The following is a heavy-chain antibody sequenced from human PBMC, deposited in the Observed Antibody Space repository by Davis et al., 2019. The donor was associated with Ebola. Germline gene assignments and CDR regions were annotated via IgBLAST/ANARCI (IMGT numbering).Heavy chain of an antibody. CDR3: ARESSGSSFDY. J-gene: IGHJ4*02. CDR1: GYTFTGYY. Sequence: ASVKVSCKASGYTFTGYYMHWVRQAPGQGLEWMGWINPNSGGTNYAQKFQGRVTMTRDTSTSTVYMELSSLRSEDTAVYYCARESSGSSFDYWGQGTLVTVSS. D-gene: IGHD1-26*01. CDR2: INPNSGGT. V-gene: IGHV1-2*02.